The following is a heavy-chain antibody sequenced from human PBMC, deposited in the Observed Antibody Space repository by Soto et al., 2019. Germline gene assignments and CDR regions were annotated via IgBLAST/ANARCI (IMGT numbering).Heavy chain of an antibody. CDR2: INPSDGGT. Sequence: GASVKVSCKTSGYTFTNYHIHWVRQAPGQGLEWLGIINPSDGGTGYAQKFQGRVTMTRDTSTSTVYMDTSSLRSEDTAVYYCARVAHQSLDYWGLGTLVTVSS. CDR3: ARVAHQSLDY. V-gene: IGHV1-46*01. CDR1: GYTFTNYH. J-gene: IGHJ4*02. D-gene: IGHD5-12*01.